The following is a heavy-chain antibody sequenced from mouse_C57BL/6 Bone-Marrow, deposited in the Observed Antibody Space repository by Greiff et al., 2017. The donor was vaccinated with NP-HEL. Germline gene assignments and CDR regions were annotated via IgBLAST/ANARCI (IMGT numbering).Heavy chain of an antibody. V-gene: IGHV5-6*01. CDR3: ARGAKVYYFDY. D-gene: IGHD3-1*01. CDR2: ISSGGSYT. CDR1: GFTFSSYG. J-gene: IGHJ2*01. Sequence: EVQGVESGGDLVKPGGSLKLSCAASGFTFSSYGMSWVRQTPDKRLEWVATISSGGSYTYYPDSVKGRFTISRDNAKNTLYLQMSSLKSEDTAMYYCARGAKVYYFDYWGQGTTLTVSS.